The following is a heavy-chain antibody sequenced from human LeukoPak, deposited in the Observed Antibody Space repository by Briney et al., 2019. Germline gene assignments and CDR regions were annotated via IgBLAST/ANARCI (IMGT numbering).Heavy chain of an antibody. Sequence: PGGSLRLSCAASGFTFSSYGMHWVRQAPGKGLEWVAVISYDGSNKYYADSVKGRFTISRDNSKNTLYLQMNSLRAEDTAVYYCAKLLSSSWHDAFGIWGQGTMVTVSS. CDR3: AKLLSSSWHDAFGI. D-gene: IGHD6-13*01. CDR2: ISYDGSNK. CDR1: GFTFSSYG. V-gene: IGHV3-30*18. J-gene: IGHJ3*02.